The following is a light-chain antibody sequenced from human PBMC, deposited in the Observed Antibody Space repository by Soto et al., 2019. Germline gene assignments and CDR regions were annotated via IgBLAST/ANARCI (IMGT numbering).Light chain of an antibody. CDR3: QVYGSSPKT. V-gene: IGKV1-5*01. Sequence: DIQMTQSPSTLPASVGDRVTITCRASQSISNWLAWYQQKPGTAPKVLIYHASNLQSGVPSRFSGSGSGTDFTLTISRLEPGDFAVYYCQVYGSSPKTFGQGTKVDIK. J-gene: IGKJ1*01. CDR1: QSISNW. CDR2: HAS.